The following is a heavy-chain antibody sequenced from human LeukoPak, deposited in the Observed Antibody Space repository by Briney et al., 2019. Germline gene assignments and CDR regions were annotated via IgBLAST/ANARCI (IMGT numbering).Heavy chain of an antibody. V-gene: IGHV3-74*01. J-gene: IGHJ4*02. Sequence: GGSLRLSCAASGFTFSSYAMSWVRQAPGKGLEWVSRINSDGSSTSYADSVKGRFTISRDNAKSTLYLQMNSLRAEDTAVYYCARASGSYTNFDYWGQGTLVTVSS. CDR3: ARASGSYTNFDY. CDR1: GFTFSSYA. D-gene: IGHD1-26*01. CDR2: INSDGSST.